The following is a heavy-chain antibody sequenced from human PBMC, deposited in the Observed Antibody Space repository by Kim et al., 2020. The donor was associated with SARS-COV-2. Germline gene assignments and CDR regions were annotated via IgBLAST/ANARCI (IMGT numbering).Heavy chain of an antibody. CDR2: ISSSGNTI. D-gene: IGHD6-13*01. Sequence: GGSLRLSCAASGFSFRDYHMSWIRQAPGKGLEWVSYISSSGNTIYYADSVKGRFTISRDNAKNSLYLQMNSLRAEDTAVYYCARGGTSWYRGNFDYWGQG. J-gene: IGHJ4*02. CDR1: GFSFRDYH. CDR3: ARGGTSWYRGNFDY. V-gene: IGHV3-11*01.